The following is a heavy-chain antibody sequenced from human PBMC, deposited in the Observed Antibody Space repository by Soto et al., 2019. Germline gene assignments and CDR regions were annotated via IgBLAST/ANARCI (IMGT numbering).Heavy chain of an antibody. J-gene: IGHJ5*02. V-gene: IGHV4-30-2*01. CDR3: ARMGYDYVWGSYQDNWFDP. CDR1: GCSISSGGYS. CDR2: IYHSGST. D-gene: IGHD3-16*02. Sequence: SETLSLTCAVSGCSISSGGYSWSWIRQPPGKGLEWIGYIYHSGSTYYNPSLKSRVTISVDRSKNQFSLKLSSVTAADTAVYYCARMGYDYVWGSYQDNWFDPWGQGTLVTVSS.